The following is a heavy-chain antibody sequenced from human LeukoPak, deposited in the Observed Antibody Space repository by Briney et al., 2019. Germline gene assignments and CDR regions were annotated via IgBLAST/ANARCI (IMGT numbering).Heavy chain of an antibody. V-gene: IGHV1-2*06. CDR3: ARDNEYNWNDPFDY. CDR2: INPNSGGT. CDR1: GYTFTGYY. Sequence: GASVKVSCKASGYTFTGYYMHWVRQAPGQGLEWMGRINPNSGGTNYAQKFQGRVTMTRDTSISTAYMELSRLRSDDTAVYYCARDNEYNWNDPFDYWGQGTLVTVSS. J-gene: IGHJ4*02. D-gene: IGHD1-20*01.